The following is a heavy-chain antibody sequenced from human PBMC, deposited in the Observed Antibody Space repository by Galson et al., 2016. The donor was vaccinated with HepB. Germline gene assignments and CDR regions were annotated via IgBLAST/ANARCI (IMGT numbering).Heavy chain of an antibody. CDR3: TRTAYDYAWGSLYD. V-gene: IGHV5-51*01. J-gene: IGHJ4*02. CDR1: GYTFTTYW. CDR2: ICPGDSDT. Sequence: SGAEVKKPGESLKISCKGSGYTFTTYWIGWVRQMPGKGLEWMGIICPGDSDTRYNPSFQGQVTISADKSINTAYLQWSSLKASDSAMYYCTRTAYDYAWGSLYDWGQGTLVTVSS. D-gene: IGHD3-16*01.